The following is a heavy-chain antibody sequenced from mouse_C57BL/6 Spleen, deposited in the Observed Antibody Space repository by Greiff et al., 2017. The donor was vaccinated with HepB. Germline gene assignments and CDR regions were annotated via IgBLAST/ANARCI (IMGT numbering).Heavy chain of an antibody. Sequence: QVQLQQSGAELVMPGASVKLSCKASGYTFTSYWMHWVKQRPGQGLEWIGEIDPSDSYTNYNQKFKGKSTLTVDKSSSTAYMQLSSLTSEDSAVYYCARLTTTVVANFDYWGQGTTLTVSS. CDR1: GYTFTSYW. J-gene: IGHJ2*01. CDR3: ARLTTTVVANFDY. CDR2: IDPSDSYT. V-gene: IGHV1-69*01. D-gene: IGHD1-1*01.